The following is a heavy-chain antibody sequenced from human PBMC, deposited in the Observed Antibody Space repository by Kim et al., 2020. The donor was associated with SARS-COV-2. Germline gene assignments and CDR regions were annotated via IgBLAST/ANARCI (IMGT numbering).Heavy chain of an antibody. D-gene: IGHD2-2*01. Sequence: GESLKISCKGSGYSFTSYWISWVRQMPGKGLEWMGRIDPSDSYTNYSPSFQGHVTISADKSISTAYLQWSSLKASDTAMYYCARGYCSSTSCPNYYYYGMDVWGKGTTVTVSS. CDR1: GYSFTSYW. V-gene: IGHV5-10-1*01. J-gene: IGHJ6*04. CDR2: IDPSDSYT. CDR3: ARGYCSSTSCPNYYYYGMDV.